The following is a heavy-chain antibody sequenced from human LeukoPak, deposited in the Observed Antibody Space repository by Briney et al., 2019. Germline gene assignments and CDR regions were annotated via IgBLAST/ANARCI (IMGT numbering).Heavy chain of an antibody. D-gene: IGHD3-22*01. V-gene: IGHV3-48*03. CDR1: GFTLSSYE. CDR3: ARGDDSSGYYFY. Sequence: GGSLRLSCAASGFTLSSYEMNWVRQAPGKGLEWVSYISSSGSTIYYADSVKGRFTISRDNAKNSLYLQMNSLRAEDTAVYYCARGDDSSGYYFYWGQGTLVTVSS. CDR2: ISSSGSTI. J-gene: IGHJ4*02.